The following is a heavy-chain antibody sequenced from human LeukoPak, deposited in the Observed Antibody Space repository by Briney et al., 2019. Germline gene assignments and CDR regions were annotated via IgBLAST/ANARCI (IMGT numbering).Heavy chain of an antibody. V-gene: IGHV4-59*01. D-gene: IGHD3-3*01. J-gene: IGHJ6*02. CDR3: ARDFRSGYPYYYYYGMDV. Sequence: PSETLSLTCIVSGGSISSYYWSWIRQPPGKGLEWIGYIYNSGSTNYNPPLKSRVTISVDTSKNQFSLKLSSVAAADTAVYYCARDFRSGYPYYYYYGMDVWGQGTTVTVSS. CDR2: IYNSGST. CDR1: GGSISSYY.